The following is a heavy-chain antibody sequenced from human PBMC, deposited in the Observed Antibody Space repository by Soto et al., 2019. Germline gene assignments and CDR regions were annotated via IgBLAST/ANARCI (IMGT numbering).Heavy chain of an antibody. J-gene: IGHJ4*02. D-gene: IGHD4-17*01. CDR1: GGSISSYY. Sequence: ASETLSLTCTVSGGSISSYYWSWIRQPPGKGLEWIGYIYYSGSTNYNPSLKSRVTISVDTSKNQFSLKLSSVTAADTAVYYCARHLGSYGDYDYFDYWGQGTLVTVSS. CDR2: IYYSGST. CDR3: ARHLGSYGDYDYFDY. V-gene: IGHV4-59*01.